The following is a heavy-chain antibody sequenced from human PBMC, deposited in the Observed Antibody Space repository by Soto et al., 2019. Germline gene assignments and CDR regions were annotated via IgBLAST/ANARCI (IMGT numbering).Heavy chain of an antibody. D-gene: IGHD1-26*01. V-gene: IGHV4-34*01. Sequence: ASETLSLTCAVYGGSFSGYYWSWIRQPPGKGLEWIGEINHSGSTNYNPSLKSRVTISVDTSKNQFSLKLSSVTAADTAVYYCARGVGAYYYYGMDVWGQGTTVTVSS. CDR2: INHSGST. CDR1: GGSFSGYY. J-gene: IGHJ6*02. CDR3: ARGVGAYYYYGMDV.